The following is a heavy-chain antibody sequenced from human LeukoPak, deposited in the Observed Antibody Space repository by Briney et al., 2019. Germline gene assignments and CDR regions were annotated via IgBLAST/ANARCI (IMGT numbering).Heavy chain of an antibody. D-gene: IGHD6-13*01. CDR3: ARAKYSSRWSLDY. J-gene: IGHJ4*02. Sequence: GGSLRLSCAASGFTFSSYWMHWVRQAPGKGLVWVSHINSDGSSTSYADSVKGRFTISRDNAKNMLYLQMNSLGAEDTAVYYCARAKYSSRWSLDYWGQGALVTVSS. CDR1: GFTFSSYW. CDR2: INSDGSST. V-gene: IGHV3-74*01.